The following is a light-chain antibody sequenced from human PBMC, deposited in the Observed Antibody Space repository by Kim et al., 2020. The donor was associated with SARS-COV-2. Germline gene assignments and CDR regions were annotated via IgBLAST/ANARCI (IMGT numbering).Light chain of an antibody. J-gene: IGKJ1*01. V-gene: IGKV1-27*01. CDR1: QGITNS. Sequence: GDRVTITCRASQGITNSLAWYQQKPGKVPQLLIYAAFALQSGVPSRFSGSGSGTDSTLTISSLQPDDVATYYCQKYNSAPWTFGQGTTV. CDR3: QKYNSAPWT. CDR2: AAF.